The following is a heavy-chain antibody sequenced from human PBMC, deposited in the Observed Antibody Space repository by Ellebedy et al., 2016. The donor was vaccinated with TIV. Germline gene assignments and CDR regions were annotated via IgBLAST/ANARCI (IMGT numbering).Heavy chain of an antibody. CDR1: GGSISNSDYY. V-gene: IGHV4-39*07. D-gene: IGHD1-26*01. Sequence: SETLSLTCTVSGGSISNSDYYWGWIRQPPGKGLAWIGSIHYSGRSYYNPSLESRVTLSLDTSKSHFSLRLSFVPAADTAVYYCGRVPLSGADSLDIWGQGTSVSVSS. CDR3: GRVPLSGADSLDI. CDR2: IHYSGRS. J-gene: IGHJ3*02.